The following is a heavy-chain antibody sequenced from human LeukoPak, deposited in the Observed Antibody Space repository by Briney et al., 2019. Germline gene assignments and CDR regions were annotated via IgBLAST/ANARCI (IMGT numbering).Heavy chain of an antibody. Sequence: SETLSLTCTVSGGSISSYYWSWIRQPAGKGLEWIGRIYTSGSTNYNPSLKSRVTVSVDTSKNQFSLKLSSVTAADTAVYYCAREVMITFGGVIASYYYYYMDVWGKGTTVTISS. CDR3: AREVMITFGGVIASYYYYYMDV. V-gene: IGHV4-4*07. CDR2: IYTSGST. CDR1: GGSISSYY. D-gene: IGHD3-16*02. J-gene: IGHJ6*03.